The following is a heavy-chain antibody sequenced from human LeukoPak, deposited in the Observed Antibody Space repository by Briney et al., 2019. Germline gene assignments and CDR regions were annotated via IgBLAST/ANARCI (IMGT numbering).Heavy chain of an antibody. CDR3: AKDGLDIVATPFDY. Sequence: QSGGSLRLSCAASGFTFSSYAMSWVRQAPGKGLEWVSAISGSGGSTYYADSVKGRFTISRDNSKNTLYLQMNSLRAEDTAVYYCAKDGLDIVATPFDYWGQGTLVTVSS. V-gene: IGHV3-23*01. J-gene: IGHJ4*02. CDR2: ISGSGGST. D-gene: IGHD5-12*01. CDR1: GFTFSSYA.